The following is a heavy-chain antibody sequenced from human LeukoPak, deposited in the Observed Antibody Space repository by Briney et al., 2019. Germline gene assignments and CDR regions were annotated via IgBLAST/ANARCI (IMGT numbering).Heavy chain of an antibody. D-gene: IGHD3-10*01. CDR1: GYTLTELS. V-gene: IGHV1-24*01. CDR2: FDPEDGET. Sequence: ASVKVSCNVSGYTLTELSMHWVRQAPGKGLEWMGGFDPEDGETIYAQKFQGRVTMTEDTSTDTAYMELSSLRSEDTAVYYCATDAHGSGSYYKPPRYWGQGTLVTVSS. CDR3: ATDAHGSGSYYKPPRY. J-gene: IGHJ4*02.